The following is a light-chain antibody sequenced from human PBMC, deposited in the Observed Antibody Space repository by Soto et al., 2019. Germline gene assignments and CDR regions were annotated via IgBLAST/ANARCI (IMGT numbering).Light chain of an antibody. CDR3: QQYKSYSPT. CDR1: QSISNC. J-gene: IGKJ1*01. V-gene: IGKV1-5*03. Sequence: DTQMTQSPSTLSASVGDRVTITCRASQSISNCLAWYQQRPGRAPNLLIHTASTLKSGVPSRLSGSGSGTEFTLTISSLQPDDFATYYCQQYKSYSPTFGPGTKVEIK. CDR2: TAS.